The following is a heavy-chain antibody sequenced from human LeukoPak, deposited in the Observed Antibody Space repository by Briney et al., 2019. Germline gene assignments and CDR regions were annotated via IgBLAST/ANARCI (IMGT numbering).Heavy chain of an antibody. CDR3: ARGGIAVAGTVY. CDR1: GFTFSSYS. CDR2: ISSSSSYI. J-gene: IGHJ4*02. D-gene: IGHD6-19*01. V-gene: IGHV3-21*01. Sequence: GGSLRLSCAAPGFTFSSYSMNWVRQAPGKGLEWVSSISSSSSYIYYADSVKGRFTISRDNAKNSLYLQMNSLRAEDTAVYYCARGGIAVAGTVYWGQGTLVTVSS.